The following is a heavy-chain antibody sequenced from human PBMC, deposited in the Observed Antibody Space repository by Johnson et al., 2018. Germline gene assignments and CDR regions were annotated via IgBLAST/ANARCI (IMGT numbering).Heavy chain of an antibody. J-gene: IGHJ6*02. Sequence: QLQESGPGLVKPSETLSLTCTVSGGSISSYYWSWIRQPPGKGLEWIGYVYYSGSTNYNPSLKSRVTISVNTSKNQFSLKLRSVTAADTAVYYCARDHIPLRSGWSYYYYGMDVWGQGTTGTVSS. CDR3: ARDHIPLRSGWSYYYYGMDV. D-gene: IGHD6-19*01. V-gene: IGHV4-59*01. CDR1: GGSISSYY. CDR2: VYYSGST.